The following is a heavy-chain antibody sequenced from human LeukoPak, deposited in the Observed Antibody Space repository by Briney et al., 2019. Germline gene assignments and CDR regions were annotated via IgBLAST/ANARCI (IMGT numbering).Heavy chain of an antibody. CDR3: ARGIGIFYGMDV. Sequence: GGSLRLSCAASGFTVSSNYMSWVRQAPGKGLEWVSVIYSGGSTYYADSVKGRFTISRDNSKNTLYLQMNSLRAEDAAVYYCARGIGIFYGMDVWGQGTTVTVSS. V-gene: IGHV3-66*01. CDR1: GFTVSSNY. D-gene: IGHD3-3*01. CDR2: IYSGGST. J-gene: IGHJ6*02.